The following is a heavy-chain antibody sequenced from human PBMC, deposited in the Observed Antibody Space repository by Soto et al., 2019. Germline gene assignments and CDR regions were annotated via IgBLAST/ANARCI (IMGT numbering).Heavy chain of an antibody. Sequence: PSQTLSLTCAISGDSVSSISASWNWIRQSPSRGLEWLGRTYYRSKWTNDYAVSVKGRITINPDTFKNQFSLQLSSVTPEDTAMYYCVRGYSSSFDYWGQGTLVTVSS. CDR1: GDSVSSISAS. D-gene: IGHD2-15*01. CDR3: VRGYSSSFDY. J-gene: IGHJ4*02. V-gene: IGHV6-1*01. CDR2: TYYRSKWTN.